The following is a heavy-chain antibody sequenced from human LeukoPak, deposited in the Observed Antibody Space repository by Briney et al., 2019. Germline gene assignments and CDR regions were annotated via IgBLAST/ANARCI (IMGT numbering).Heavy chain of an antibody. Sequence: SVKVSCKASGGTFISYAISWVRQAPGQGLEWMGRIIPIFGTANYEQKFQGRVTITTDGSTSTAYMELSSLRSEDTAVYYCAVYDYDSSGPSGYYFDYWGQGTLVTVSS. CDR2: IIPIFGTA. CDR1: GGTFISYA. V-gene: IGHV1-69*05. D-gene: IGHD3-22*01. CDR3: AVYDYDSSGPSGYYFDY. J-gene: IGHJ4*02.